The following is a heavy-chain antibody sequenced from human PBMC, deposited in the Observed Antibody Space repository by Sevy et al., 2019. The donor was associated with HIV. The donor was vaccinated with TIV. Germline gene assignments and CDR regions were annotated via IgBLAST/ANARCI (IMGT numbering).Heavy chain of an antibody. Sequence: ASVKVSCKASGYTFTGYYMHWVRQAPGQGLEWMGWINPNSGGTNYAQKFQGRVTMTMDTSISTAYMELSRLRSDDTAVYYCARDVVVVAATRSGYYYGMDVWGQGTTVTVSS. CDR3: ARDVVVVAATRSGYYYGMDV. D-gene: IGHD2-15*01. V-gene: IGHV1-2*02. CDR2: INPNSGGT. J-gene: IGHJ6*02. CDR1: GYTFTGYY.